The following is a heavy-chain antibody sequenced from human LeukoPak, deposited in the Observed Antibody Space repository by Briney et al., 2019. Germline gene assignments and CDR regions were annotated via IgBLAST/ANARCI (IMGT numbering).Heavy chain of an antibody. J-gene: IGHJ4*02. CDR1: GFTFSSYS. CDR3: ARESSGWLYLDY. CDR2: ISSSTTYI. D-gene: IGHD6-19*01. V-gene: IGHV3-21*01. Sequence: PGGSLRLSCAASGFTFSSYSMNWVRQAPGKGLEWVSSISSSTTYIYYADSVKGRFTISRDNAKNSLYLQMNSLRAGDTAVYYCARESSGWLYLDYWGQGTLVTVSS.